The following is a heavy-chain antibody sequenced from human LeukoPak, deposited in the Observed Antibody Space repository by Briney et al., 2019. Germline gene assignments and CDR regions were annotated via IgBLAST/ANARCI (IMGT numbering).Heavy chain of an antibody. CDR1: GFTFSSNY. J-gene: IGHJ4*02. V-gene: IGHV3-53*01. CDR2: IYSGGST. Sequence: GGSLRLSCAASGFTFSSNYMSWVRQAPGKGLEWVSVIYSGGSTYYADSVKGRFTISRDNSKNTLYLQMNSLRAEDTAVYYCARGDSSGWYSLDYWGQGTLVTVSS. CDR3: ARGDSSGWYSLDY. D-gene: IGHD6-19*01.